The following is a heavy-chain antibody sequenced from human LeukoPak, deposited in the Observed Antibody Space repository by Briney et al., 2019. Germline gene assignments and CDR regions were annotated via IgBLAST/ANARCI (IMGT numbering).Heavy chain of an antibody. J-gene: IGHJ4*02. CDR1: GFTFDDYA. CDR3: AKDMGLGSWSPYYFDY. V-gene: IGHV3-9*01. CDR2: IRWNSGSI. D-gene: IGHD6-13*01. Sequence: GRSLRLSCAASGFTFDDYAMHWVRQAPGKGLEWGSGIRWNSGSIGYADSVKGRFTISRDNAKNSLYLQMNSLRAEDTALYYCAKDMGLGSWSPYYFDYWGQGTLVTVSS.